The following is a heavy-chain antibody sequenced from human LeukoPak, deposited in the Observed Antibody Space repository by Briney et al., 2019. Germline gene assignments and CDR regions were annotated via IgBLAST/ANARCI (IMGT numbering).Heavy chain of an antibody. CDR1: GFTFNSYA. CDR3: AKGSRDSRPYYFDF. D-gene: IGHD3-3*01. Sequence: PGGSLRLSCAASGFTFNSYAMSWVRQAPGKVLEWVSEITGSGGDTYHADSVKGRFTISRDNYENTLYLQMNSLRAEDTAVYYCAKGSRDSRPYYFDFWGQGTLVTVSS. J-gene: IGHJ4*02. V-gene: IGHV3-23*01. CDR2: ITGSGGDT.